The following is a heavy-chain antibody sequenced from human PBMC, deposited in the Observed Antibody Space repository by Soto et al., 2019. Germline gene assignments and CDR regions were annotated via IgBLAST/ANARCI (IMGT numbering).Heavy chain of an antibody. D-gene: IGHD5-18*01. CDR2: IYYSGST. V-gene: IGHV4-61*01. CDR3: ARDTAMVTRFDY. J-gene: IGHJ4*02. CDR1: GGSVSSGSYY. Sequence: QVQLQESGPGLVKPSETLSLTCTVSGGSVSSGSYYWSWIRQPPGKGLEWIGYIYYSGSTNYNPSLKSRVTISVDTSKNQFSLKLSSVTAADTAVYYCARDTAMVTRFDYWGQGTLVTVSS.